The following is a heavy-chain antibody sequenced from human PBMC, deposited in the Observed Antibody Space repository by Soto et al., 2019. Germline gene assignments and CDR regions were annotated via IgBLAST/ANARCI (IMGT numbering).Heavy chain of an antibody. Sequence: EVQLVESGGGLVKPGGSLRLSCAASGFTFSSFSMNWVRQAPGKGLEWVSSISSSSSYIYYADSVKGRFTISRDNAKNSLYLQMNSLRAEDTAVYYCAREGNGDRPFDYWGQGTLVTVSS. D-gene: IGHD4-17*01. J-gene: IGHJ4*02. CDR3: AREGNGDRPFDY. CDR1: GFTFSSFS. V-gene: IGHV3-21*01. CDR2: ISSSSSYI.